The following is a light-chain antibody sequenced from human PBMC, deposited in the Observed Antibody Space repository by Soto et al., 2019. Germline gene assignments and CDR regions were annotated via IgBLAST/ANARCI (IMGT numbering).Light chain of an antibody. CDR1: QSVSSSY. J-gene: IGKJ5*01. Sequence: EIVLTQSPGTLSLSPGERATLSCRASQSVSSSYLAWYQQKPGQAPRLLIYGASSRATGIPDRFSGSGSGTDFTLTISRLEPEEFAVYYCQQYSSTPPFTFGQGTRLEIK. V-gene: IGKV3-20*01. CDR3: QQYSSTPPFT. CDR2: GAS.